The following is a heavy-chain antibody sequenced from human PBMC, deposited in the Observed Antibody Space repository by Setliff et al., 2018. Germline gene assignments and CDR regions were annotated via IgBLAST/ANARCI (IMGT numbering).Heavy chain of an antibody. Sequence: GASVKVSCKASGYSLSNYVVNWVRQAPGQGLEWMGWINTKTGDPTYAQGYTGRFAFSLDTSDSATYLDISNLKAEDTATYYCARADHLVTTTFDYWGQGTLVTVSS. CDR1: GYSLSNYV. J-gene: IGHJ4*01. V-gene: IGHV7-4-1*02. CDR2: INTKTGDP. D-gene: IGHD4-17*01. CDR3: ARADHLVTTTFDY.